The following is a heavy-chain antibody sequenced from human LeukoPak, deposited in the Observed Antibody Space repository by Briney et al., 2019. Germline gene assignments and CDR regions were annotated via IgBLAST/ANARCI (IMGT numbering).Heavy chain of an antibody. V-gene: IGHV3-72*01. CDR1: GFTFSSYS. CDR2: LRNKANSYTT. J-gene: IGHJ4*02. D-gene: IGHD5-12*01. Sequence: GGSLRLSCAASGFTFSSYSMNWVRQAPGKGLEWVGRLRNKANSYTTEYAASVKGRFTISRDDSKNSLYLQMNSLKTEDTAVYFCVRAGIVTTPYFFDYWGQGTLVTVSS. CDR3: VRAGIVTTPYFFDY.